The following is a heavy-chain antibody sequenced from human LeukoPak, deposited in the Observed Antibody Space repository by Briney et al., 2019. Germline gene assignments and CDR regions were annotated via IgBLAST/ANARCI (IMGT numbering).Heavy chain of an antibody. D-gene: IGHD4-17*01. CDR1: GFTFSSYA. CDR2: ISGSGGST. J-gene: IGHJ4*02. CDR3: AKNGVGYGDYVSRFYYFDY. V-gene: IGHV3-23*01. Sequence: GGSLRLSCAASGFTFSSYAMNWVRQAPGKGLEWVSAISGSGGSTYYADSVKGRFTISRDNSKNTLYLQMNSLRAEDTAVYYCAKNGVGYGDYVSRFYYFDYWGQGTLVTVSS.